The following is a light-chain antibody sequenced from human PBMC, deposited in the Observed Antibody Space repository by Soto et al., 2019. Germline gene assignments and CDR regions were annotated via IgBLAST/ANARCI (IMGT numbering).Light chain of an antibody. CDR2: DAF. V-gene: IGKV1-33*01. CDR1: QGINNY. Sequence: DIQMTQSPSSLSASVGDRVTITCRASQGINNYLIWYQQKPGKAPELLIYDAFSLQTGVPSRFSGGASVTDFTLTISSLQPEEVATYYCQQYDTLPPTFGQGTKLEI. CDR3: QQYDTLPPT. J-gene: IGKJ2*01.